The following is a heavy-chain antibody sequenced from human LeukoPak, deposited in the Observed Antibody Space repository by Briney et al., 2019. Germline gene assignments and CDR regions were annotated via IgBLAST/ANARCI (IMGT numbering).Heavy chain of an antibody. CDR1: GGSFSGYY. CDR3: AREVGSKADY. J-gene: IGHJ4*02. Sequence: PSQTLSLTCAVYGGSFSGYYWSWIRQPPGKGLEWIGEINHSGSTNYNPSLKSRVTISVDTSKNQFSLKLSSVTAADTAVYYCAREVGSKADYWGQGTLVTVSS. CDR2: INHSGST. D-gene: IGHD2-2*01. V-gene: IGHV4-34*01.